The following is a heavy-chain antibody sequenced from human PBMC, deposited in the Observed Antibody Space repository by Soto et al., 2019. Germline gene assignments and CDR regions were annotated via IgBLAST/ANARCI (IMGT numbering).Heavy chain of an antibody. CDR3: ARHVGRYCSGGSCYASSQFDY. CDR1: GYSFTSYW. V-gene: IGHV5-51*01. Sequence: EVQLVQSGAEVKKPGESLKISCKGSGYSFTSYWIGWVRQMPRKGLEWMGIIYPGDSDTRYSPSFQGQVTISADKSISTAYLQWSSLKASDTAMYYCARHVGRYCSGGSCYASSQFDYWGQGTLVTVSS. J-gene: IGHJ4*02. D-gene: IGHD2-15*01. CDR2: IYPGDSDT.